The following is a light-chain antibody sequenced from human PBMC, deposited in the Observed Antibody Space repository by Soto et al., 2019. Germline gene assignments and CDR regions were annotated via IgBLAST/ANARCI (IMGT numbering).Light chain of an antibody. V-gene: IGKV1-39*01. CDR2: TGS. CDR3: QQAASFPIT. CDR1: QTVSRY. Sequence: DIPRTQSPSSLSASVGDTVTIPWRASQTVSRYLNWYQQKSGTAPKLLIYTGSSLQSGVPSRFSGSGSGTDFTLTINSLQPEDFATYYCQQAASFPITCGQGTRREIK. J-gene: IGKJ5*01.